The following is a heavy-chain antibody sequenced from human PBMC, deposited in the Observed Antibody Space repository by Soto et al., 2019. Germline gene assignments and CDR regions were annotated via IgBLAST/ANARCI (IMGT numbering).Heavy chain of an antibody. Sequence: GGSLRDPCAAFEVTFRNLAMRWIRKAKGKGLEWVSAISGSGGSTYYADSVKGRFTISRDNSKNTLYLQMNSLRAEDTAVYYCAKERYYDSSGHRPIDYWGQGTLVTVSS. CDR2: ISGSGGST. V-gene: IGHV3-23*01. CDR3: AKERYYDSSGHRPIDY. D-gene: IGHD3-22*01. J-gene: IGHJ4*02. CDR1: EVTFRNLA.